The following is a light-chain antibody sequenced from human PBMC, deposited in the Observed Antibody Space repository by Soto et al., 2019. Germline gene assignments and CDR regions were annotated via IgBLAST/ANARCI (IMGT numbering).Light chain of an antibody. CDR1: SSDVGGYNY. CDR3: SSYTSRSTHV. CDR2: EVS. Sequence: QSALTQPASVSGSPGQSITISCTGTSSDVGGYNYVSWYQQHPGKAPKLMIYEVSNRPSGVSNRFSGSKSGNTASLTISGIQAEDEADYYCSSYTSRSTHVFGTGTKLTVL. V-gene: IGLV2-14*01. J-gene: IGLJ1*01.